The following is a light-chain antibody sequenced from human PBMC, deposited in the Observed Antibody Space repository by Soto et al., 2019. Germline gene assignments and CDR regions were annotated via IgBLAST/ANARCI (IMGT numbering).Light chain of an antibody. CDR3: SSYTSSSTQV. CDR2: DVS. Sequence: QSGMTHPGAGAGSPGESITISCTGTSSDVGGYNYVSWYQQHPGKAPKLMIYDVSNRPSGVSNRFSGSKSGNTASLTISGLQAEDEADYYCSSYTSSSTQVFGTGTKVTVL. J-gene: IGLJ1*01. V-gene: IGLV2-14*01. CDR1: SSDVGGYNY.